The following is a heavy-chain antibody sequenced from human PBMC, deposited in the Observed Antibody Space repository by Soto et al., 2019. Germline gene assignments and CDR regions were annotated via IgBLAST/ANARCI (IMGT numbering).Heavy chain of an antibody. D-gene: IGHD3-16*01. V-gene: IGHV1-8*01. CDR2: MNAKSGDT. J-gene: IGHJ6*02. CDR3: ARGNPFNYAGFDV. CDR1: GYTFIDFD. Sequence: XSVKVSCKASGYTFIDFDINWLRQASGQGPEWMGWMNAKSGDTFFAQRFQGKFNMTWDTSLSTAYMEVGSLTSDDTAIYYCARGNPFNYAGFDVWGQGPRSPSP.